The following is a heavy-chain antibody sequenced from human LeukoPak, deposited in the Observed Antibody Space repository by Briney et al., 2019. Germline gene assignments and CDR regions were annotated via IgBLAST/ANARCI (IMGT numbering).Heavy chain of an antibody. D-gene: IGHD3-3*01. CDR1: GFTFSDFA. CDR2: TDGTGGDS. J-gene: IGHJ3*02. Sequence: GGSLRLSCVASGFTFSDFAMSWVRQTPGKRLEWVASTDGTGGDSYYADAVKGRSTISRDDSRDTLYLQMNSLKAEDTAVYYCAKDAFSYNGVFDPSDIWGQGTMVTVSS. CDR3: AKDAFSYNGVFDPSDI. V-gene: IGHV3-23*01.